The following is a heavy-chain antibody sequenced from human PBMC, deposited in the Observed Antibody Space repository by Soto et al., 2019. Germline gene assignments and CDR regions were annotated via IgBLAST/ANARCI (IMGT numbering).Heavy chain of an antibody. Sequence: HVQLQESGPGLVKPSQTLSLTCTVSGASISSGDDYWSWIRQSPGRGLEWLGFVFYDGSTYYNPSLKSRLTISADTSKNQFSLSLSSVTAADTAVYYCASIRAHYVDNGGQGTLVTVSS. V-gene: IGHV4-30-4*01. CDR3: ASIRAHYVDN. CDR2: VFYDGST. CDR1: GASISSGDDY. J-gene: IGHJ4*02.